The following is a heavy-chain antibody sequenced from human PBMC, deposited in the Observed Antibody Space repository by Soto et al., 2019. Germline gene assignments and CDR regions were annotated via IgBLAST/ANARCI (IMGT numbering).Heavy chain of an antibody. Sequence: QVQLVQSGAEVKKPGASVKVSCKASGYTFTSYGIGWVRQAPGQRLEWMGWISAYNGNTNYAQKLQGRVTMTTDTSTSTAYMELRSLRSDDTAVYYCARDYCISTSCPGANLDYWGQGTLVTVSS. V-gene: IGHV1-18*01. CDR2: ISAYNGNT. CDR1: GYTFTSYG. CDR3: ARDYCISTSCPGANLDY. J-gene: IGHJ4*02. D-gene: IGHD2-2*01.